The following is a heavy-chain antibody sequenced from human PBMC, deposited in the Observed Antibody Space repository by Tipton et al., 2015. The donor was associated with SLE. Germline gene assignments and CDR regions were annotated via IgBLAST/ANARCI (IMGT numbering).Heavy chain of an antibody. V-gene: IGHV4-39*07. CDR1: GGSISSSSYY. J-gene: IGHJ5*02. CDR2: IYYSGST. CDR3: ARSGSYWFDP. D-gene: IGHD6-6*01. Sequence: TLSLTCTVSGGSISSSSYYWGWIRQPPGKGLEWIGSIYYSGSTYYNPSLKSRVTISVDTSKNQFSLKLSSVTAADTAVYYCARSGSYWFDPWGQGTLVTVSS.